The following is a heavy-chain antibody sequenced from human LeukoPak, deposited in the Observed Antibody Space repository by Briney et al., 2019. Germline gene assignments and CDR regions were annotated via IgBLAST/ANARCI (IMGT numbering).Heavy chain of an antibody. J-gene: IGHJ3*02. CDR3: ARDRAYNSFDI. CDR2: IKEDGSAK. Sequence: GRSLRLSCAASGFTFSRAWMVWVRQAPGKGLEWVANIKEDGSAKNYADSVKGRFPIPRDNAKNSLYLQMNSLRVEDTAVYYCARDRAYNSFDIWGQGTMVTVSS. CDR1: GFTFSRAW. D-gene: IGHD3-16*01. V-gene: IGHV3-7*01.